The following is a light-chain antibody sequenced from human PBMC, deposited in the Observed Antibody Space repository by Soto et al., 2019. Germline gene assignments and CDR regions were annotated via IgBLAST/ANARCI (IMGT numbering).Light chain of an antibody. V-gene: IGKV2-28*01. CDR3: MQPLQTPWT. Sequence: DIVMTQSPLSLRVTPGEPASISCRSSQSLLHSSGYNYLHWYLQKPGQSPQLLISLGSDRSSGVPDRFSGSGSGTDFTLNISRVEAEDVGVYYCMQPLQTPWTFGHGTKVDIK. CDR1: QSLLHSSGYNY. CDR2: LGS. J-gene: IGKJ1*01.